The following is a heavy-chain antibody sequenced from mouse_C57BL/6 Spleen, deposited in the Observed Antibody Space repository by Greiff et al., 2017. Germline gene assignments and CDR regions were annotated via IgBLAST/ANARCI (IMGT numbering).Heavy chain of an antibody. CDR2: INPSNGGT. J-gene: IGHJ1*03. V-gene: IGHV1-53*01. Sequence: QVQLQQPGTELVKPGASVKLSCKASGYTFTSYWMHWVKQRPGQGLEWIGNINPSNGGTNYTEKFKSKATLTVDTSSSTAYMQLSRLTSEDSAVYDCARSGSYDWYFDVWGTGATVTVSS. CDR3: ARSGSYDWYFDV. D-gene: IGHD1-1*02. CDR1: GYTFTSYW.